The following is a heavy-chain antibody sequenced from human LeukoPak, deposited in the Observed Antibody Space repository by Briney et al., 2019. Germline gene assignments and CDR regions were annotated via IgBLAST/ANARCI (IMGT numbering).Heavy chain of an antibody. V-gene: IGHV3-7*01. Sequence: GGSLRLSCAASGFTFSTYWMSWVRQAPGKGLEWVANIKQDGSEKYYVDSVKGRFTISRDNAENSLHLQMNSLRAEDTAVYYCARDGSGWFFDYWGQGTQVTVSS. CDR2: IKQDGSEK. J-gene: IGHJ4*02. D-gene: IGHD6-19*01. CDR3: ARDGSGWFFDY. CDR1: GFTFSTYW.